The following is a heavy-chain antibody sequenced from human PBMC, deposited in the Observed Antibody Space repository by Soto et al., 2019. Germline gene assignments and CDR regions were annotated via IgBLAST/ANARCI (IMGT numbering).Heavy chain of an antibody. V-gene: IGHV1-69*06. CDR1: GGTFNSYG. CDR3: ARVRVIRGVIPSHFGL. CDR2: IIPLYGTV. Sequence: ASVKVSCKASGGTFNSYGIGWVRQAPGQWLDWMGVIIPLYGTVNYAQKFQGRVSITADKSTSTAYMDLNSLRSDDTAVYYCARVRVIRGVIPSHFGLWGEGNQVTVSP. J-gene: IGHJ4*02. D-gene: IGHD3-10*01.